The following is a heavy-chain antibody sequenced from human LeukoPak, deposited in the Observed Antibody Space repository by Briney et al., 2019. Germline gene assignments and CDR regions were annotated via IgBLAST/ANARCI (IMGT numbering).Heavy chain of an antibody. CDR2: IIPILGIA. J-gene: IGHJ4*02. CDR3: ARGLGPYYDSSGYTFDY. Sequence: GASVKVSCKASGGIFSSYAISWVRQAPGQGLEWMGRIIPILGIANYAQKFQGRVTITADKSTSTAYMELSSLRSEDTAVYYCARGLGPYYDSSGYTFDYWGQGTLVTVSS. D-gene: IGHD3-22*01. V-gene: IGHV1-69*04. CDR1: GGIFSSYA.